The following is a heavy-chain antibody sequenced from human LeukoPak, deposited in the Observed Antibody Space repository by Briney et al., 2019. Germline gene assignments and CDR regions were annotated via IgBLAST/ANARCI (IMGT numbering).Heavy chain of an antibody. V-gene: IGHV5-51*01. Sequence: GESLKISCKGSGYSFTSYWVGWVRQMPGKGLEWMGIIYPGDSDTRYSPSFQGRVTISADKSINTAYLQWSSLKTSDTGIYYCVRLWDSCFDYWGQGTLVTVSS. CDR3: VRLWDSCFDY. CDR2: IYPGDSDT. D-gene: IGHD2-15*01. CDR1: GYSFTSYW. J-gene: IGHJ4*02.